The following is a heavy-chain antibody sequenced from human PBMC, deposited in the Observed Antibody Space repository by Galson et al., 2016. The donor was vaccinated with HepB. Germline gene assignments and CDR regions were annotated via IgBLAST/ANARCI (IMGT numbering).Heavy chain of an antibody. CDR3: ARGPAAMRYFDC. J-gene: IGHJ4*02. Sequence: SETLSLTCTVSGDSISSYYWSWIRQPPGKGLEWIGYIYYSGNTNYNPSLKSRVTISVDTSKNQFSLKLSSVTAADTAVYYCARGPAAMRYFDCWGQGTLVTVSS. CDR2: IYYSGNT. CDR1: GDSISSYY. D-gene: IGHD2-2*01. V-gene: IGHV4-59*01.